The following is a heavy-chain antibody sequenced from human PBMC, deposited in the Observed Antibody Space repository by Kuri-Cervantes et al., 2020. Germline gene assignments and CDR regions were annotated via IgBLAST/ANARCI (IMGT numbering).Heavy chain of an antibody. CDR2: IYYSGST. Sequence: SELLSLTPTVSGGSISSSSYYWGWIRQPPGKGLEWIGSIYYSGSTYYNPSLKSRVTISVDKSKNQFSLKLSSVAAADTAVYYCARGPPEYGSGKIDPWGQGTLVTVSS. J-gene: IGHJ5*02. CDR3: ARGPPEYGSGKIDP. V-gene: IGHV4-39*07. D-gene: IGHD3-10*01. CDR1: GGSISSSSYY.